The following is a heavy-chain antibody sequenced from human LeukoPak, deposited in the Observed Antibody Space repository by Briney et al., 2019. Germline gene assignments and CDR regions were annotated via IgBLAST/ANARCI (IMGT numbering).Heavy chain of an antibody. Sequence: SETLSLTCAVYGGSFSGYYWSWIRQPPGKGLEWIGEINHSGSTNYNPSLKSRVTISVDTSKNQFSLKLRSVTAADTAVYYCARGLREFGYYYYHMDVWGKGTTVTVSS. D-gene: IGHD3-10*01. J-gene: IGHJ6*03. V-gene: IGHV4-34*01. CDR1: GGSFSGYY. CDR3: ARGLREFGYYYYHMDV. CDR2: INHSGST.